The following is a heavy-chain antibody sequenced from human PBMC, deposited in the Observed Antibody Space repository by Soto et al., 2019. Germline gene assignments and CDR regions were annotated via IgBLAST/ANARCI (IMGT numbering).Heavy chain of an antibody. J-gene: IGHJ5*02. V-gene: IGHV4-39*01. CDR2: IYYRGST. CDR3: ARRRWLPPLVDSWFDP. D-gene: IGHD5-12*01. Sequence: SETLSLTCTVSGGSISSSSYYWGWIRQPPGKGLEWIGSIYYRGSTYYNPSLKSRVTISVDTSKNQFSLKLSSVTAADTAVYYCARRRWLPPLVDSWFDPWGQGTLVTVSS. CDR1: GGSISSSSYY.